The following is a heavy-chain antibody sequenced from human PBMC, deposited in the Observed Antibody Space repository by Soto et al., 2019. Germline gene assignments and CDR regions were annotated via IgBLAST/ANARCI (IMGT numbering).Heavy chain of an antibody. CDR1: GYTFTGYY. Sequence: QVRLVQSGAEVKKPGASVKVSCKASGYTFTGYYMHWVRQAPGQGLEWMGWINPNSGGTNYAQKFQGRVTMTRDTSISTAYMELSRMRSDDTAVYYCARDRAVAGTNWFDPWGQGTLVTVSS. J-gene: IGHJ5*02. D-gene: IGHD6-19*01. CDR3: ARDRAVAGTNWFDP. CDR2: INPNSGGT. V-gene: IGHV1-2*02.